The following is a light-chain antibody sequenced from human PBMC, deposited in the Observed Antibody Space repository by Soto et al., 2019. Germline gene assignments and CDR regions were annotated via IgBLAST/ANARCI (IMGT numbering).Light chain of an antibody. CDR1: TGAVTSGNY. CDR2: GTI. V-gene: IGLV7-43*01. J-gene: IGLJ2*01. CDR3: LLYQDGTLGI. Sequence: QAVVTQEPSLTVSPGGTVTLTCASSTGAVTSGNYPNWFQQKPGQAPRSLIYGTIDRHSWTPARFSGSLLGGKAALTVSDVQPEDEAEYFCLLYQDGTLGIFGGGTKLTVL.